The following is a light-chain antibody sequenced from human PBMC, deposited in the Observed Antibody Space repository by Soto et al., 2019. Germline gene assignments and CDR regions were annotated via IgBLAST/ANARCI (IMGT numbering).Light chain of an antibody. CDR2: DAS. J-gene: IGKJ4*01. CDR3: QQYNNWPLT. CDR1: QSVSSN. V-gene: IGKV3D-15*01. Sequence: EIVMTQSPATLSVSPGERATLSCRASQSVSSNLAWYQQKPGQAPRLLIYDASTRATGIPARFSGSGSRTEFTLAISSLQSEDFAVYYCQQYNNWPLTFGGGTKVEIK.